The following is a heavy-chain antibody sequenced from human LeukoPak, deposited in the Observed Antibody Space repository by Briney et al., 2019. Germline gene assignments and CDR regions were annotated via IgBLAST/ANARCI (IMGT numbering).Heavy chain of an antibody. CDR3: PATSSNCGTTYYADSVKCIFTISRHISKNTLYLQMSSLRAEDTAVYFCVSPGSLAFYY. CDR1: GFTFSSYG. Sequence: GGSLRLSCAASGFTFSSYGMHWGCQAPGKGQEYVPVTSSNGGGTNYENPSRGRLTTSRENTKNTQYFQMGSFRAGAKPVDYFPATSSNCGTTYYADSVKCIFTISRHISKNTLYLQMSSLRAEDTAVYFCVSPGSLAFYYWGQGTLVTVSS. V-gene: IGHV3-64*01. CDR2: TSSNGGGT. D-gene: IGHD1-26*01. J-gene: IGHJ4*02.